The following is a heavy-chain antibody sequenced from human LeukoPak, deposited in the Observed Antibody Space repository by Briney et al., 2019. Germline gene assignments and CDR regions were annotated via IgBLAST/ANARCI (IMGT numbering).Heavy chain of an antibody. CDR1: GGTFSSYA. CDR3: ARGGSGSLYYYYYMDV. J-gene: IGHJ6*03. D-gene: IGHD3-10*01. Sequence: SVKVSCKASGGTFSSYAISWVRQAPGQGLEWMGGIIPIFGTANYAQKFQGRVTITADKSTSTAYMELSSLRSEDTAVYYCARGGSGSLYYYYYMDVWGKGTTVTVSS. CDR2: IIPIFGTA. V-gene: IGHV1-69*06.